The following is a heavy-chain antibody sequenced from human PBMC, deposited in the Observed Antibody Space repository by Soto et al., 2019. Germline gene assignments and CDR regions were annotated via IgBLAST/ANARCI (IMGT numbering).Heavy chain of an antibody. Sequence: LRLSCAASGFSFSKYAMHWVRQAPGKGLEWVAVITYDATNEYYADSVKGRFTISRDNSNNTLSLHMSSLRLADTAVYYCARKAVPDFWGQGTLVTVSS. J-gene: IGHJ4*02. CDR2: ITYDATNE. CDR3: ARKAVPDF. CDR1: GFSFSKYA. D-gene: IGHD6-19*01. V-gene: IGHV3-30-3*01.